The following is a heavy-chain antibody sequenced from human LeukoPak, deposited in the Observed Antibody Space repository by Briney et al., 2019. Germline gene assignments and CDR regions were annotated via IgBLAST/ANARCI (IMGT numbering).Heavy chain of an antibody. CDR1: GGSMRNYY. D-gene: IGHD3-22*01. J-gene: IGHJ4*02. Sequence: PSETLSLTCTVSGGSMRNYYWSWIRQPPGKGLEWIGYMFYSGSTNYNPSLKSRATISLDTSKNQFSLKLSSVTAADTAVYYCARGRYYYDSTGLPHFDSWGQGTLVTVSS. V-gene: IGHV4-59*01. CDR3: ARGRYYYDSTGLPHFDS. CDR2: MFYSGST.